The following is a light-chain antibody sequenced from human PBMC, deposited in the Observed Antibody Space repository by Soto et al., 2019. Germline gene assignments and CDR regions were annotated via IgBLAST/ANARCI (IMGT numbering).Light chain of an antibody. J-gene: IGKJ1*01. V-gene: IGKV1-5*01. CDR3: QQYNTYPWT. CDR1: QSIDRW. CDR2: HAS. Sequence: DIQMTQSPSTLPASVGDRVTITFRASQSIDRWLAWYQQRPGKAPKILIYHASSLESGVSSRFSGSGSGTEFTLTISSLQAADFATYYCQQYNTYPWTFGQGTKVDI.